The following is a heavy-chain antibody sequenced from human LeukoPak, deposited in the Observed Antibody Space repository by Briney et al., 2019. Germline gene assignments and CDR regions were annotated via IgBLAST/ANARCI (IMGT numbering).Heavy chain of an antibody. J-gene: IGHJ5*02. CDR1: GFTFSSYA. CDR2: VSGSGGST. CDR3: AKRTDVLTGYYNA. V-gene: IGHV3-23*01. D-gene: IGHD3-9*01. Sequence: GGSLRLSCAASGFTFSSYAMSWVRQASGKGLELDSHVSGSGGSTYYADSVKGRFTISRDNSKNALYLQMNSLRGDDTAVYYCAKRTDVLTGYYNAWGLGTLVTVSS.